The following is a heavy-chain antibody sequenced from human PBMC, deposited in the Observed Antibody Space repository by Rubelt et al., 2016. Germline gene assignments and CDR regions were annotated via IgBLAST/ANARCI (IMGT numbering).Heavy chain of an antibody. D-gene: IGHD2-15*01. J-gene: IGHJ4*02. CDR3: SRQSVCSGGSCYYDFDS. Sequence: QLQLQESGPGLVKPSETLSLTCTVSGASISSSPYYWGWIRQPPGKGLEWIGSIYYSGSTYYNPSLKSRVTISVDTSKNQFSLWVTSVPAADAAVYYCSRQSVCSGGSCYYDFDSWGQGTLVTVSS. CDR1: GASISSSPYY. V-gene: IGHV4-39*01. CDR2: IYYSGST.